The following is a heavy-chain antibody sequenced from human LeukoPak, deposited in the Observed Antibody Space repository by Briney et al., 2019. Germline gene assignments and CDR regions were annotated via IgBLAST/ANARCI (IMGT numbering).Heavy chain of an antibody. Sequence: PGGSLRLSCAASGFTFSSYAMTWVRQAPRKGLEWVSAISDSGGSTYYADSVKGRFTISRDNSKNTLYLQMNSLRAEDTAVYYCARGNYYDSSGYWRWFDPWGQGTLVTVSS. CDR3: ARGNYYDSSGYWRWFDP. J-gene: IGHJ5*02. V-gene: IGHV3-23*01. CDR2: ISDSGGST. D-gene: IGHD3-22*01. CDR1: GFTFSSYA.